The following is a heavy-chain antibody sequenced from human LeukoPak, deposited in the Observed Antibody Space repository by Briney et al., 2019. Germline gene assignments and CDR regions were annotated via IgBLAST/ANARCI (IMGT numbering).Heavy chain of an antibody. CDR1: GGSISSSSYY. CDR2: IYYSGST. J-gene: IGHJ2*01. V-gene: IGHV4-39*01. Sequence: SETVSLTCTVSGGSISSSSYYWGWIRQPPGKGLEWIGNIYYSGSTYYNPSLKSRLTISVDTSKNQFSLKLSSVTATDTAVYYCARGPIYWYFDLWGRGTLVTVSS. CDR3: ARGPIYWYFDL.